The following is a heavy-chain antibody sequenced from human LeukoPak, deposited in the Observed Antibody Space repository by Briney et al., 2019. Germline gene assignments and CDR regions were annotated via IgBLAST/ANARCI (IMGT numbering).Heavy chain of an antibody. Sequence: GGSLRLSCAASGFTFSDYYMSWIRQAPGKGLEWVSVMYSGGSTFYGDSVKGRFTISRDNSMNTLYLQMNSLRVDDTAVYYCAREQVVVGRGYYGMDVGGQGTTVTVSS. D-gene: IGHD2-2*01. J-gene: IGHJ6*02. V-gene: IGHV3-66*01. CDR3: AREQVVVGRGYYGMDV. CDR1: GFTFSDYY. CDR2: MYSGGST.